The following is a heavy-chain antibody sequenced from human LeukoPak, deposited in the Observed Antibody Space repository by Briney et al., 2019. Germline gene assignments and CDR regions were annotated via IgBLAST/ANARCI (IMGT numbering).Heavy chain of an antibody. CDR3: ARNPDRNYYYYGMDV. J-gene: IGHJ6*02. CDR1: GLTFSSYS. D-gene: IGHD3-22*01. V-gene: IGHV3-23*01. Sequence: GGSLRLSCAASGLTFSSYSMSWVRQAPGKGLYWVSGISASGSSTYYADSVTGRFTIPRDNSKDTLYLQMNNLRAEDTAVYYCARNPDRNYYYYGMDVWGQGTTVTVSS. CDR2: ISASGSST.